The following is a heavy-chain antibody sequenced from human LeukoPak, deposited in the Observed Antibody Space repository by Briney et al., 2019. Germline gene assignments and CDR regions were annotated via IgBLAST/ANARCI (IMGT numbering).Heavy chain of an antibody. CDR3: AKDTRMGDY. J-gene: IGHJ4*02. Sequence: GGSLRLSCAASGFTFDDYAMHWVRQAPRKGLEWVSGISWNSGSIGYADSVKGRFTISRDNAKNSLYLQMNSLRAEDTALYYCAKDTRMGDYWGQGTLVTVSS. CDR2: ISWNSGSI. CDR1: GFTFDDYA. V-gene: IGHV3-9*01.